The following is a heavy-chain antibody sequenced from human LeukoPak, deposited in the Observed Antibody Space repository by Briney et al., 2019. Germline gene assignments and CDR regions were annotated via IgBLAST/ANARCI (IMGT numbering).Heavy chain of an antibody. D-gene: IGHD6-19*01. J-gene: IGHJ5*02. CDR2: IRSKAYGGTT. CDR1: GFTFGDYA. V-gene: IGHV3-49*04. CDR3: TRVIGVFADSSGHWSGYFDP. Sequence: GGSLRLSCTASGFTFGDYAMSWVRQAPGKGLEWVGFIRSKAYGGTTEYAASVKGRFTISRDDSKNSVYLHMSSLKTEDTAVYYCTRVIGVFADSSGHWSGYFDPWGQGTLVTVSS.